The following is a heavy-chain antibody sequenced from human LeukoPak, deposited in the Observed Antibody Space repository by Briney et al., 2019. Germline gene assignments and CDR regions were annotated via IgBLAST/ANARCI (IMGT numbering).Heavy chain of an antibody. CDR3: ARGHSRGWYYFDY. V-gene: IGHV4-59*01. CDR2: IYYSGST. D-gene: IGHD6-19*01. CDR1: GGSIRSYY. J-gene: IGHJ4*02. Sequence: PSETLSLTCTVSGGSIRSYYWNWIRQPPGKGLEWIGYIYYSGSTNYNPSVESRVTLSVDTSKNQFSLKLSSVTAADTAVYYCARGHSRGWYYFDYWGQGTLVTVSS.